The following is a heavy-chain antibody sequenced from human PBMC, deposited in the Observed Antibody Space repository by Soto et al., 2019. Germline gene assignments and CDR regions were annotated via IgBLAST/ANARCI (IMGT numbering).Heavy chain of an antibody. CDR1: GYTFSSHG. J-gene: IGHJ4*02. CDR2: INTYNGNT. Sequence: QVQLVQSGAEVKKPGASVKVSCKASGYTFSSHGISWVRQAPGQGLEWMGWINTYNGNTNYAQKLQGRVTMTADTSTSTAYMELRSLRSDDTAVYYCVKAHPYYGDFWGQGTLVTVSS. V-gene: IGHV1-18*01. CDR3: VKAHPYYGDF.